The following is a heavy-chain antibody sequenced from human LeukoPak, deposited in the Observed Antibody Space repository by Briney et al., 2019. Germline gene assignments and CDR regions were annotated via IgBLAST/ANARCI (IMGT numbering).Heavy chain of an antibody. V-gene: IGHV3-23*01. CDR2: IYENGGTT. D-gene: IGHD2-21*01. Sequence: GGSLRLSCVGSGFTLRSHAMSWVRQAPEKGLEFVSGIYENGGTTYYADSVKGRFSISRDNSKNTLYLQMDSLRGEDTAVYYCAKDFRIGYSAHFDYWGQGALVTVSS. CDR1: GFTLRSHA. J-gene: IGHJ4*02. CDR3: AKDFRIGYSAHFDY.